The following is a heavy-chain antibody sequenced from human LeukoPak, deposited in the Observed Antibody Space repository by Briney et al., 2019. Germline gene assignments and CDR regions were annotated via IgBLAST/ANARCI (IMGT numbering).Heavy chain of an antibody. J-gene: IGHJ3*02. Sequence: GGSLRLSCAASGLSISVNYMTWVRQSPGKGLEWLSNIYRDGNTYYADSVNGRFSISRDDYKNTLYLEMNSLRAEDTALYYCARYTFRAVDIWGQGSMVTVSS. CDR1: GLSISVNY. CDR3: ARYTFRAVDI. CDR2: IYRDGNT. D-gene: IGHD2-2*02. V-gene: IGHV3-53*01.